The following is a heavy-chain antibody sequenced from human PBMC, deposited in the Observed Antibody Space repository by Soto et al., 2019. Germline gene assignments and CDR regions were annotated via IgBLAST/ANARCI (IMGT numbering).Heavy chain of an antibody. Sequence: SVKVSCKASGGTFSSYAISWVRQAPGQGLEWMGGIIPIFGTANYAQKFQGRVTITADESTSTAYMELSSLRSEDTAVYYCARDLVGHGDYTLDYYYGMDVWGQGTTVPVSS. CDR2: IIPIFGTA. V-gene: IGHV1-69*13. CDR1: GGTFSSYA. D-gene: IGHD4-17*01. J-gene: IGHJ6*02. CDR3: ARDLVGHGDYTLDYYYGMDV.